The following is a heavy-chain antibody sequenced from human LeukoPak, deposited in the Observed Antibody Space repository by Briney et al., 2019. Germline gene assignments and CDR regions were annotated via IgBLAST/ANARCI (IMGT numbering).Heavy chain of an antibody. V-gene: IGHV4-34*01. J-gene: IGHJ4*02. CDR1: GGSFSGYY. CDR3: ARVYSSSSGFDY. D-gene: IGHD6-6*01. Sequence: SETLSLTCAVYGGSFSGYYWSWIRQPPGKGLEWIGEINHSGSTNYNPSLKSRVTISVDTSKNQFSLKLSSVTAADTAVYYCARVYSSSSGFDYWGQGTLVTVSS. CDR2: INHSGST.